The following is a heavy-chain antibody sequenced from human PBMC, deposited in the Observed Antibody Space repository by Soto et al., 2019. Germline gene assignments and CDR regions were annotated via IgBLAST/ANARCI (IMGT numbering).Heavy chain of an antibody. Sequence: PSETLSLTCAVYGGSFSGSYWSWIRQPPGKGLEWIGEINHSGSTNYNPSLKSRVTISVDTSKNQFSLKLSSVTAADTAVYYCARSTFKDYYGMDVWGQGTTVTVSS. V-gene: IGHV4-34*01. J-gene: IGHJ6*02. CDR2: INHSGST. D-gene: IGHD3-16*01. CDR3: ARSTFKDYYGMDV. CDR1: GGSFSGSY.